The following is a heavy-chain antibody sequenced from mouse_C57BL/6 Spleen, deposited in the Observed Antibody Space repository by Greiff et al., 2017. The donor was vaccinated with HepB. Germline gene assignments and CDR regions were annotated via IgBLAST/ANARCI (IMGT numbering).Heavy chain of an antibody. Sequence: VQLQQSGAELVRPGASVTLSCKASGYTFTDYEMHWVKQTPVHGLEWIGAIDPETGGTAYNQKFKGKAILTADKSSSTAYMELRSLTSEDSAVYYCTRDCGSSRWFAYWGQGTLVTVSA. CDR3: TRDCGSSRWFAY. CDR2: IDPETGGT. J-gene: IGHJ3*01. V-gene: IGHV1-15*01. CDR1: GYTFTDYE. D-gene: IGHD1-1*01.